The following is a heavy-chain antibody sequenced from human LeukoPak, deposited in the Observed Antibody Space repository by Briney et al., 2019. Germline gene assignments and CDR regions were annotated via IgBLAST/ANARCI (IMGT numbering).Heavy chain of an antibody. V-gene: IGHV3-7*03. J-gene: IGHJ4*02. CDR3: AKGGPVYSSGWEYFDY. CDR1: GFTFSSYA. CDR2: IKQDGSEK. Sequence: PGGSLRLSCAASGFTFSSYAMHWVRQAPGKGLEWVANIKQDGSEKYYVDSVKGRFTISRDNAKNSLYLQMNSLRAEDMALYYCAKGGPVYSSGWEYFDYWGQGTLVTVSS. D-gene: IGHD6-19*01.